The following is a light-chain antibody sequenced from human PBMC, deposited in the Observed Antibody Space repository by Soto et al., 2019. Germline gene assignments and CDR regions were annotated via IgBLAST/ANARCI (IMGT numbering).Light chain of an antibody. CDR2: AAS. CDR3: LQKYVYPFT. J-gene: IGKJ3*01. CDR1: QGIRND. V-gene: IGKV1-6*01. Sequence: AIQMTQSPSSLSASVGDRVTITCRASQGIRNDLDWFQQKPGKAPKLLIYAASNLQSGVPARFSGSRSGTDFTLTISSLQPEDFATYYCLQKYVYPFTSGPGTKVDIK.